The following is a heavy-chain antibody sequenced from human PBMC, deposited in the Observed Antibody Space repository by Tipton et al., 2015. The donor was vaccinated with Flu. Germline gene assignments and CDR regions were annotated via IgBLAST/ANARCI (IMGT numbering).Heavy chain of an antibody. Sequence: TLSLTCTVSGGSISSGGYYWSWIRQHPGKGLEWSGYIYYSGSTHYNPSLKSRVTISVDTSKNHFSLKLSSVTAADTAVYYCASYSSSYFDYWGQGTLVTVSS. V-gene: IGHV4-31*03. D-gene: IGHD6-6*01. J-gene: IGHJ4*02. CDR2: IYYSGST. CDR1: GGSISSGGYY. CDR3: ASYSSSYFDY.